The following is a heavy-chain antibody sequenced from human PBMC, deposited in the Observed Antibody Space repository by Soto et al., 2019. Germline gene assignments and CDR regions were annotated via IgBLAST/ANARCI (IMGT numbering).Heavy chain of an antibody. CDR3: AKNPYEWTGLWSGY. CDR2: ISGSGGST. CDR1: GFTFSSYA. V-gene: IGHV3-23*01. Sequence: EVQLLESGGGLVQPGGSLRLSCAASGFTFSSYARSWVRQAPGKGLEWVSAISGSGGSTYYADSVKVRFTISRDNSKNTLYLQMTSLRAEDTAVYYCAKNPYEWTGLWSGYWGQGTLVTVSS. J-gene: IGHJ4*02. D-gene: IGHD3-3*01.